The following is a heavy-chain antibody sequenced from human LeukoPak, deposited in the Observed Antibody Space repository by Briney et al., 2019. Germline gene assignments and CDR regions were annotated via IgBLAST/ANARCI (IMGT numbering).Heavy chain of an antibody. Sequence: SETLSLTCTVSGGSISSGGYYWSWIRQPPGKGLEWIGYIYHSGSTYYNPSLKSRVTISVDRSKNQFSLKLSSVPAADTAVYYCARVFFSNDSSGFDYWGQGTLVTVSS. V-gene: IGHV4-30-2*01. D-gene: IGHD4-11*01. J-gene: IGHJ4*02. CDR2: IYHSGST. CDR3: ARVFFSNDSSGFDY. CDR1: GGSISSGGYY.